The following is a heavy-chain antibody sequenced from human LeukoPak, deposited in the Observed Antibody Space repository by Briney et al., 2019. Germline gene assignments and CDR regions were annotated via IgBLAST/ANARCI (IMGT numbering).Heavy chain of an antibody. J-gene: IGHJ4*02. V-gene: IGHV3-23*01. Sequence: PGGSLRLSCAASGFTFSSYAMSWVRQAPGKGRECVSAISGSGCSTYHADSVKGRFTISRDNSKHTLYLQMNSLRAEATAVYYCAKQWAPPPGANFDYWGQGTLVTVSS. CDR1: GFTFSSYA. CDR2: ISGSGCST. D-gene: IGHD2-8*01. CDR3: AKQWAPPPGANFDY.